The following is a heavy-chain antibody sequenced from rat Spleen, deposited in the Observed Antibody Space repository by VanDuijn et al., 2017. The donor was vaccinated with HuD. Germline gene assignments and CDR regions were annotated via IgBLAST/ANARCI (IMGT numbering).Heavy chain of an antibody. CDR2: ISSGGGGT. J-gene: IGHJ2*01. Sequence: EVQLVESGGGLVQPGRSMKLSCAASGFTFSSFPMAWVRQAPTKGLEWVASISSGGGGTYYSDSVKGRFTISRDNAKSTLYLQMDSLRSEDTASYSCARHHYDGYYHGPVLGIMDAWGQGVMVTVSS. CDR3: ARHHYDGYYHGPVLGIMDA. V-gene: IGHV5-46*01. CDR1: GFTFSSFP. D-gene: IGHD1-12*03.